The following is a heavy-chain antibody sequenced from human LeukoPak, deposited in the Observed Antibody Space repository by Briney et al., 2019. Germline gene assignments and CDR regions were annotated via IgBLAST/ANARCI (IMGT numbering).Heavy chain of an antibody. Sequence: PSETLSLTCAVYGGSFSGYYWSWIRQPPGKGLEWIGEINHSGSTNYNPSLKSRVTISVDTSKNQFSLKLSSVTAAGTAVYYCARDTGTYYFAYWGQGTLVTVSS. J-gene: IGHJ4*02. CDR2: INHSGST. V-gene: IGHV4-34*01. CDR1: GGSFSGYY. CDR3: ARDTGTYYFAY. D-gene: IGHD1-7*01.